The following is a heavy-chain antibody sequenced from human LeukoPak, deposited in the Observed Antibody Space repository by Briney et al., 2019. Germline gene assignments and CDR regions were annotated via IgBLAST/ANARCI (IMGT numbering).Heavy chain of an antibody. J-gene: IGHJ4*02. Sequence: PGGSLRLSCAASGFTFSSYAMSWVRQAPGKGLEWVSAISGSGGSTYYADSVKGRFTISRDNSKNTLYLQMNSLRAEDTAVYYCAKSPLSRRYGSSEDYWGQGTLVTVSS. CDR2: ISGSGGST. V-gene: IGHV3-23*01. CDR3: AKSPLSRRYGSSEDY. CDR1: GFTFSSYA. D-gene: IGHD2-2*01.